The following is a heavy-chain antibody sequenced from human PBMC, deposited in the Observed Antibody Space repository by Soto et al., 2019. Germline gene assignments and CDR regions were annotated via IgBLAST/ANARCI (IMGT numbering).Heavy chain of an antibody. Sequence: PGGSLRLSCAASGFTFSSYWMHWVRQAPGKGLVWVSRINNDGSNTSYADSVKGRFTISRDNAKNTLYLQMNSLRAEDTAVYYCARDSEPDFLWFGDLDYWGQGTLVTVSS. CDR2: INNDGSNT. D-gene: IGHD3-10*01. V-gene: IGHV3-74*01. CDR3: ARDSEPDFLWFGDLDY. J-gene: IGHJ4*02. CDR1: GFTFSSYW.